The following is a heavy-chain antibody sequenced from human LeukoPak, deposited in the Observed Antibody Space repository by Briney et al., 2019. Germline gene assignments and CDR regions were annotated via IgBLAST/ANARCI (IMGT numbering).Heavy chain of an antibody. D-gene: IGHD6-6*01. CDR3: ARGSIAPDY. Sequence: PGGSLRLSCAASGFTFSSYAMSWVRQAPGKGLEWVSDINGSGGSTYYADSVKGRFTISRDNAKNSLYLQMNSLRAEDTAVYYCARGSIAPDYWGQGTLVTVSS. CDR1: GFTFSSYA. CDR2: INGSGGST. J-gene: IGHJ4*02. V-gene: IGHV3-23*01.